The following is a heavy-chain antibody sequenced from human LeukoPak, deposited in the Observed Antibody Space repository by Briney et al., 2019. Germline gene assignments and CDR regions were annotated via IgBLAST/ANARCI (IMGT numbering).Heavy chain of an antibody. CDR3: AKLGLPHLYSSGWYVDY. CDR2: ISGSGGST. D-gene: IGHD6-19*01. V-gene: IGHV3-23*01. Sequence: HSGGSLRLSCAASGFTFSNSWMSWVRQAPGKGLEWVSAISGSGGSTYYADSVKGRFTISRDNSKNTLYLQMNSLRAEDTAVYYCAKLGLPHLYSSGWYVDYWGQGTLVTVSS. CDR1: GFTFSNSW. J-gene: IGHJ4*02.